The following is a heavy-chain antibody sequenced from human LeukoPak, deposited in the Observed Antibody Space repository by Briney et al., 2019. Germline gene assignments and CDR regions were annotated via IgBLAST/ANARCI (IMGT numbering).Heavy chain of an antibody. V-gene: IGHV1-24*01. CDR3: ATADGVRGVIPEFFDY. CDR2: FDPEDGET. D-gene: IGHD3-10*01. Sequence: GASVKVSCKVSGYTLTELSMHWVRQAPGEGLEWMGGFDPEDGETIYAQKFQGRVTMTEDTSTDTAYMELSSLRSEDTAVYYCATADGVRGVIPEFFDYWGQGTLVTVSS. J-gene: IGHJ4*02. CDR1: GYTLTELS.